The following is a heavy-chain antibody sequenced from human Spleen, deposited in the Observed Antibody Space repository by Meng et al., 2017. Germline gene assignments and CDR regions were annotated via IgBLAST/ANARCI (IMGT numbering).Heavy chain of an antibody. V-gene: IGHV4-34*01. CDR2: IHLSGRT. J-gene: IGHJ4*02. Sequence: QVQLEQWGAGLLKPSETLSPTCGVDGGSSSRYYVSWIRQPPGKGLEWIGEIHLSGRTNYNPSLRSRLTLSVDTSQNHFSLKLTSVTAADTAVYYCARGMSYSDAAGAYWGQGTLVTVSS. CDR3: ARGMSYSDAAGAY. D-gene: IGHD3-22*01. CDR1: GGSSSRYY.